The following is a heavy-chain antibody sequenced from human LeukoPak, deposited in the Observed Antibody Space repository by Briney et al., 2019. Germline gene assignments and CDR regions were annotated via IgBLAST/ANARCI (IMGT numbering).Heavy chain of an antibody. J-gene: IGHJ4*02. V-gene: IGHV3-11*01. Sequence: RGSLRLSRAASGVTFADYYTCWIRQAPGKGLEWVSYISSSGSTICYATSVKGRFTIPRDNAKNSLFLKMNSLITEDTADYYFTRQRSHTGTFVYWGQG. CDR2: ISSSGSTI. CDR3: TRQRSHTGTFVY. CDR1: GVTFADYY. D-gene: IGHD3-10*01.